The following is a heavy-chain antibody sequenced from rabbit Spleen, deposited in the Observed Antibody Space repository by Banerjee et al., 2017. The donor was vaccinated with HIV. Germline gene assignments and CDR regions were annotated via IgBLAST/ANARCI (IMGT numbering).Heavy chain of an antibody. CDR2: IDVVKSGST. V-gene: IGHV1S45*01. J-gene: IGHJ4*01. CDR1: GLDFSSSYW. D-gene: IGHD4-2*01. CDR3: ARDAAGREDFNL. Sequence: QEQLEESGGDLVKPEGSLTLTCTASGLDFSSSYWICWVRQAPGKGLEWIACIDVVKSGSTYYANWAKGRFTISKPSSITVTLQMTSLTAADTATYFCARDAAGREDFNLWGPGTLVTV.